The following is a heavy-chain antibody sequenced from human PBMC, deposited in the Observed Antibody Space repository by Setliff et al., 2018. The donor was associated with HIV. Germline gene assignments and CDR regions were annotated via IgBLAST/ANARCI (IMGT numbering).Heavy chain of an antibody. V-gene: IGHV3-23*01. J-gene: IGHJ4*02. Sequence: PGESLKISCAASGFTFNSYAMSWVRQTPEKGLEWVSIITSGGSTYYADSAKGRFIISRDNSQNTLYLQMNSLRADDTAIYYCAKGFRPVDTALVSGPTYWGQGIRVTVSS. CDR3: AKGFRPVDTALVSGPTY. CDR2: ITSGGST. D-gene: IGHD5-18*01. CDR1: GFTFNSYA.